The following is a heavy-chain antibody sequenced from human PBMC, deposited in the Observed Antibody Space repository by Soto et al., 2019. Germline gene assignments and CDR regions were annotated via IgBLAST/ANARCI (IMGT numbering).Heavy chain of an antibody. CDR2: ISYDGSNK. V-gene: IGHV3-30-3*01. CDR1: GFTFSSYA. J-gene: IGHJ6*02. Sequence: QVQLVESGGGVVQPGRSLRLSCAASGFTFSSYAMHWVRQAPGKGLEWVAVISYDGSNKYYADSVKGRFTISRDNSKNTLYLQMNSLRAEDTAVYYCARDYGMDVWGQGTTVTVSS. CDR3: ARDYGMDV.